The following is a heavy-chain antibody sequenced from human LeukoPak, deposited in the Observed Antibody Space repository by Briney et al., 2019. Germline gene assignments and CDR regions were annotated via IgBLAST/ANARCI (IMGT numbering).Heavy chain of an antibody. D-gene: IGHD5-12*01. V-gene: IGHV3-23*01. CDR2: ISCSGGST. CDR1: GCTFSSYA. Sequence: GGSLRLSCAASGCTFSSYAMSWIRQAPGKGLEWVSAISCSGGSTYYADSVRGRSTISNDTSKKSLYLQMISLRAEDTAVYYCAKVYLFNGYEGGYFDYWGQGTLVTVSS. CDR3: AKVYLFNGYEGGYFDY. J-gene: IGHJ4*02.